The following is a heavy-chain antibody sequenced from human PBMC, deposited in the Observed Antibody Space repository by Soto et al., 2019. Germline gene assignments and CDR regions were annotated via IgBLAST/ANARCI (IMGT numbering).Heavy chain of an antibody. CDR3: ARGGLLRYDLGHVKSDY. CDR2: IHPSGGST. J-gene: IGHJ4*02. Sequence: GASVKVSCKASGYTFTNYYMHWVRQTPGQGLEWMGIIHPSGGSTTYAQKFQGRVTMTTDTSTSTVYMELSSLRSEDMAVYYCARGGLLRYDLGHVKSDYWGQGTLVTVSS. V-gene: IGHV1-46*01. CDR1: GYTFTNYY. D-gene: IGHD3-3*01.